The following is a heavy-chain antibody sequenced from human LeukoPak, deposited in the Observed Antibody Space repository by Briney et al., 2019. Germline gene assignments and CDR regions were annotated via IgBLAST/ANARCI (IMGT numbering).Heavy chain of an antibody. CDR1: GFSFSSYG. CDR3: AKAPVTTCRGAFCYPFDY. Sequence: GGSLRLSCAASGFSFSSYGMHWVRQAPGKGLEWVSAISDTGNTYHADSVKGRFTISRDSSKNTLFLQMNRLRPEDAAVYYCAKAPVTTCRGAFCYPFDYWGLGTLVTVSS. J-gene: IGHJ4*02. D-gene: IGHD2-15*01. CDR2: ISDTGNT. V-gene: IGHV3-23*01.